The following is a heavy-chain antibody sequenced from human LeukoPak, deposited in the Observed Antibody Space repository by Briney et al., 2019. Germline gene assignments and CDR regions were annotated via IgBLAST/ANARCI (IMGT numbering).Heavy chain of an antibody. V-gene: IGHV4-4*02. CDR1: GGSISSSNW. D-gene: IGHD3-3*01. Sequence: PSETLSLTCAVSGGSISSSNWWSWVRQPPGKGLEWIGEIYHSGSTNYNPSLKSRVTISVDKSKNQFSLKLSSVTAADTAVYYCARLYPTGRVFGVVITSQALDYWGQGTLVTVSS. J-gene: IGHJ4*02. CDR2: IYHSGST. CDR3: ARLYPTGRVFGVVITSQALDY.